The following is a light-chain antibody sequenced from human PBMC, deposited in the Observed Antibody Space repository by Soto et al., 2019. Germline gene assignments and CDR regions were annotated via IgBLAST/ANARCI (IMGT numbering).Light chain of an antibody. V-gene: IGKV3-20*01. CDR1: QSVSSY. CDR2: GAS. CDR3: QQYDNSPLT. Sequence: ETALTQSPATLSLSPGDRGTLYCRTSQSVSSYLAWYQQKPGQAPRLLIYGASSRATGIPDRFSGSGSGTDFTLTISRLEPEDLAVYYCQQYDNSPLTFGGGTKVEIK. J-gene: IGKJ4*01.